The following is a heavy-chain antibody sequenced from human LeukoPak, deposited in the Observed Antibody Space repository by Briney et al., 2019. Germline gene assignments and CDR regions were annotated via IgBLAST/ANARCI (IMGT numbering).Heavy chain of an antibody. Sequence: PSETLSLTCTVSGGSPSSSSYYWGWIREPPGNGLEWIGSIYYSGSTYYNPTPKSRVTISVDTTKHQFYLKLSSVTAADTAVYYCARLNTYYDYVWGSYRYTAYFDYWGQGTLVTVSS. V-gene: IGHV4-39*01. D-gene: IGHD3-16*02. J-gene: IGHJ4*02. CDR3: ARLNTYYDYVWGSYRYTAYFDY. CDR1: GGSPSSSSYY. CDR2: IYYSGST.